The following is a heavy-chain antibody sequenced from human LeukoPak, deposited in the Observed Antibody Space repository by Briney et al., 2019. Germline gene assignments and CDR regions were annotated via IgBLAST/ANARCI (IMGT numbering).Heavy chain of an antibody. CDR2: INHSGST. CDR3: ARGNWNDVLFGAFDI. J-gene: IGHJ3*02. V-gene: IGHV4-34*01. D-gene: IGHD1-1*01. Sequence: PSETLSHTCAVYGGSFSGYYWSWIRQPPRKGLEWIGEINHSGSTNYNPSLKSRVTISVDTSKNQFSLKLSSVTAADTAVYYCARGNWNDVLFGAFDIWGQGTMVTVSS. CDR1: GGSFSGYY.